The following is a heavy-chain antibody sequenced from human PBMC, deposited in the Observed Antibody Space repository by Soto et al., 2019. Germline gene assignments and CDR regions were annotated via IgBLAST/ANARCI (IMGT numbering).Heavy chain of an antibody. CDR1: GGSISSSSYH. V-gene: IGHV4-39*01. Sequence: SETLSLTCTVSGGSISSSSYHWGWIRHPPGKGLEWIGSIHYSGNTYYNPSLKSRVSMSVDTSKNQFSLNLSSVTAADTAVYYCARHGRDEGQSANSWLATWGHGTLVTV. CDR3: ARHGRDEGQSANSWLAT. CDR2: IHYSGNT. J-gene: IGHJ5*01.